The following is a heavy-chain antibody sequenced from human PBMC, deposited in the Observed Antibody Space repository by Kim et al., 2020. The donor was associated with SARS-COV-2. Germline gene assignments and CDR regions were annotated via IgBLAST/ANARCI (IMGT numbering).Heavy chain of an antibody. J-gene: IGHJ4*02. CDR2: IKQDGSEK. CDR3: ARGWYWLSPAHTFNY. D-gene: IGHD3-9*01. CDR1: GFTFSSYW. V-gene: IGHV3-7*01. Sequence: GGSLRLSCAASGFTFSSYWMSWVRQAPGKGLEWVANIKQDGSEKYYVDSVKGRFTISRDNAKNSLYLQMNSLRAEDTAVYYCARGWYWLSPAHTFNYWGQGTLVTVSS.